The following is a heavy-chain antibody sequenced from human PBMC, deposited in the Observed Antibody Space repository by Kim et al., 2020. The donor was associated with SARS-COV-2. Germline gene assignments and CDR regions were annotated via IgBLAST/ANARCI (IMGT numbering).Heavy chain of an antibody. CDR3: ARDPFLPPPLPCAVAGIGVGY. V-gene: IGHV6-1*01. CDR2: TYYRSKWYN. D-gene: IGHD6-19*01. Sequence: WNWIRQSPSRGLGWLGRTYYRSKWYNDYAVSVKSRITINPATSKNQFSLQLNSVTPEDTAVYYCARDPFLPPPLPCAVAGIGVGYWGQGTLAT. J-gene: IGHJ4*02.